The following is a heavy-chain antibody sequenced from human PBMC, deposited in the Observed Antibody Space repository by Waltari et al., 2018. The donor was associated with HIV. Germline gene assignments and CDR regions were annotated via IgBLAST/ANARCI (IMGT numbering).Heavy chain of an antibody. J-gene: IGHJ4*02. Sequence: EVQLVESGGGSVQPGGSLRLSCAASGFTFTSYWMHWVRQAPGKGLVWVSRINLDGSTTTYADSGKGRFTISRDNAKSTLYLQMSSLRAEDTAMYYCARDFRSPKGDFDYWGQGTLVSVSS. V-gene: IGHV3-74*01. CDR2: INLDGSTT. CDR1: GFTFTSYW. CDR3: ARDFRSPKGDFDY. D-gene: IGHD3-16*01.